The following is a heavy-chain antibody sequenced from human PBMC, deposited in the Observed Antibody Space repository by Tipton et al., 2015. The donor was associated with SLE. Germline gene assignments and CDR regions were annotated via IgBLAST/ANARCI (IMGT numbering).Heavy chain of an antibody. CDR2: IYYSGST. D-gene: IGHD2-21*01. CDR1: GGSIRSYY. CDR3: AREGDSSANFYYHGVNV. J-gene: IGHJ6*02. V-gene: IGHV4-31*03. Sequence: TLSLTCTVSGGSIRSYYWSWIRQHPGKGLEWIGCIYYSGSTHYYNPSLESRVTISIDTSKNEFSLKLSSVTAADTAVYYCAREGDSSANFYYHGVNVWGQGTTVTVSS.